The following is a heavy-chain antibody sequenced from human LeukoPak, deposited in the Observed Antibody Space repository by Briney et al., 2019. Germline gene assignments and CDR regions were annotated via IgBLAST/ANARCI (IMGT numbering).Heavy chain of an antibody. CDR2: ISGSGGST. D-gene: IGHD3-9*01. J-gene: IGHJ6*03. V-gene: IGHV3-23*01. Sequence: GGSLRLSCAASGFTFSSYAMSWVRQAPGKGLEWVSAISGSGGSTYYADSVKGRFTISRDNSKNTLYLQMNSLRAEDTAVYYCAKCHTRPNFDWLSSYYYYYMDVWGKGTTVTISS. CDR1: GFTFSSYA. CDR3: AKCHTRPNFDWLSSYYYYYMDV.